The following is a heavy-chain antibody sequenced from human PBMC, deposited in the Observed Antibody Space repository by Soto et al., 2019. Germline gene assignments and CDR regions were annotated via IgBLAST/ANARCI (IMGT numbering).Heavy chain of an antibody. CDR1: GYTFTSYG. D-gene: IGHD2-15*01. Sequence: ASVKVSCKASGYTFTSYGISWVRQAPGQGLEWMGWISAYNGNTNYAQKLQGRVTITTDTSTSTAYMELSSLRSEDTAVYYCARVDCSGGSGYYFSAFDIWGQGTMVTVSS. J-gene: IGHJ3*02. V-gene: IGHV1-18*01. CDR2: ISAYNGNT. CDR3: ARVDCSGGSGYYFSAFDI.